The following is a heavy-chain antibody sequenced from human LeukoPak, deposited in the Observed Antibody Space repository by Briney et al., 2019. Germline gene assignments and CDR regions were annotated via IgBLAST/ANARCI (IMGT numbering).Heavy chain of an antibody. CDR3: ARINGVPYYYGMDV. CDR2: MYYSGST. V-gene: IGHV4-59*01. CDR1: GGSISSYY. D-gene: IGHD2-8*01. J-gene: IGHJ6*02. Sequence: SETLSLTCTVSGGSISSYYWSWIRQPPGKGLEWIGYMYYSGSTNYNPSLKSRVTISVDTSKNQFSLKLSSVTAADTAVYYCARINGVPYYYGMDVWGQGTTVTGSS.